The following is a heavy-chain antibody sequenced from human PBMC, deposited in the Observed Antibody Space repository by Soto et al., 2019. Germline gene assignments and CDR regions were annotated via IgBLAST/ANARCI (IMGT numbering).Heavy chain of an antibody. CDR3: GRDSGFRHYFDS. V-gene: IGHV4-61*01. J-gene: IGHJ4*02. CDR2: IFYTGSS. Sequence: KSSETLSLTCTVSGGSVSGGSYYWSWVRQPPGKGLEWLGYIFYTGSSNYNLSLKSRATISVDTSQNQFSLKLSSVTAADTAVYYCGRDSGFRHYFDSWGQGTMVAVSS. D-gene: IGHD3-22*01. CDR1: GGSVSGGSYY.